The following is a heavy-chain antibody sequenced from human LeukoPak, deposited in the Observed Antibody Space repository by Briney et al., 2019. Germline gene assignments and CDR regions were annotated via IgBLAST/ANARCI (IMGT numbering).Heavy chain of an antibody. CDR2: IIPTFGTA. CDR1: GGTFSSYA. J-gene: IGHJ5*02. V-gene: IGHV1-69*06. Sequence: SVKVSCKASGGTFSSYAISWVRQAPGQGLEWMGGIIPTFGTANYAQKFQGRVTITADKSTSTAYMELSSLRSEDTAVYYCARASSIAALYNWFDPWGQGTLVAVSS. D-gene: IGHD6-6*01. CDR3: ARASSIAALYNWFDP.